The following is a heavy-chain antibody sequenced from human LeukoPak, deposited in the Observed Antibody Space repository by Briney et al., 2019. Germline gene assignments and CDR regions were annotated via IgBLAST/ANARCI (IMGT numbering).Heavy chain of an antibody. Sequence: SETLSLTCTVSGGSISSGGYYWSWIRQHPGKGLEWIGYIYYSGSTYYNPSLKSRVTISVDTSKNQFSLKLSSVTAADTAVYYCARYKGSGSYYRDWFDPWGQGTLVTVSS. CDR1: GGSISSGGYY. J-gene: IGHJ5*02. CDR2: IYYSGST. V-gene: IGHV4-31*03. D-gene: IGHD3-10*01. CDR3: ARYKGSGSYYRDWFDP.